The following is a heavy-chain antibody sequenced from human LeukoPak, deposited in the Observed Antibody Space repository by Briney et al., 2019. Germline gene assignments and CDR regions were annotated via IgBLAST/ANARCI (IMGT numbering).Heavy chain of an antibody. J-gene: IGHJ5*02. V-gene: IGHV1-8*01. CDR1: GYTFTSYD. CDR3: ARAFWGGSYNWFDP. Sequence: ASVKVSCKASGYTFTSYDINWVRQATGQGLEWMGWMSPNSGNTGYAQKFQGRVTMTRNTSISTAYMELSSLRSEDTAVYCCARAFWGGSYNWFDPWGQGTLVTVSS. CDR2: MSPNSGNT. D-gene: IGHD3-16*01.